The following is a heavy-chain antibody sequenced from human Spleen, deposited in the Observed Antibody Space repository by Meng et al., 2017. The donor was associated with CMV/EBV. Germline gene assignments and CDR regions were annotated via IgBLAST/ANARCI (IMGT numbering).Heavy chain of an antibody. CDR2: IYYSGST. V-gene: IGHV4-61*01. CDR3: ARDDYYDSSSDY. D-gene: IGHD3-22*01. Sequence: VSGGSVSSGSYYWSWIRQPPGKGLEWIGYIYYSGSTNYNPSLKSRVTISVDTSKNQFSLKLSSVTAADTAVYYCARDDYYDSSSDYWGQGTLVTVSS. J-gene: IGHJ4*02. CDR1: GGSVSSGSYY.